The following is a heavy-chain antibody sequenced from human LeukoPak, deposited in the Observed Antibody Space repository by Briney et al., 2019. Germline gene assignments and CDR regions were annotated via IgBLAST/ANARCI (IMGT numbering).Heavy chain of an antibody. D-gene: IGHD4-23*01. CDR2: IIPILGIA. V-gene: IGHV1-69*04. CDR3: ARGTTVEYAEYFQH. Sequence: SVKVSCKASGGTFSSYAISWVRQAPGQGLEWMGRIIPILGIANYAQKFQGRVTITADKSTSTAYMELSSLRSEDTAVYYCARGTTVEYAEYFQHWGQGTLVTVSS. J-gene: IGHJ1*01. CDR1: GGTFSSYA.